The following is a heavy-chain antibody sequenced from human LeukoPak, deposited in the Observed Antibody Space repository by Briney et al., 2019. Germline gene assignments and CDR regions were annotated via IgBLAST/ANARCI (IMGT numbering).Heavy chain of an antibody. Sequence: ASVKVSCKASGYTFTSYGISWVRQAPGQGLEWMGWISAYNGNTNYAQKLQGRVTMTTDTSTSTAYMELRSLRSDDTAVYYCARGAEHCSGGSCYWDWFDPWGQGTLVTVSS. CDR2: ISAYNGNT. CDR1: GYTFTSYG. V-gene: IGHV1-18*01. D-gene: IGHD2-15*01. CDR3: ARGAEHCSGGSCYWDWFDP. J-gene: IGHJ5*02.